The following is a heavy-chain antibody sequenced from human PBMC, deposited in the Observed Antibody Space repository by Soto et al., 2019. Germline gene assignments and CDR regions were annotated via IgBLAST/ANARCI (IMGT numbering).Heavy chain of an antibody. CDR2: MYNTGST. V-gene: IGHV4-59*08. J-gene: IGHJ4*02. D-gene: IGHD6-13*01. CDR3: ARHDDFNSSSWYWGTPTDYYFDY. CDR1: GGSISGYY. Sequence: PSETLSLTCTVSGGSISGYYWSWIRQPPGKGLEWIGYMYNTGSTVYNPSFKSRVTISVDTSKNQFSLKLSSVTAADTAVYYCARHDDFNSSSWYWGTPTDYYFDYWGQGTLVTVSS.